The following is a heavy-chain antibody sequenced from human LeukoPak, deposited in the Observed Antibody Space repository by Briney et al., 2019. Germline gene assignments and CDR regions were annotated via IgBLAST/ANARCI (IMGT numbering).Heavy chain of an antibody. CDR3: ARHLTDTYCSGGSCYMYYFEY. CDR2: IYYSGST. D-gene: IGHD2-15*01. J-gene: IGHJ4*02. CDR1: GGSVNSGNYY. V-gene: IGHV4-61*01. Sequence: PSETLSLTCSVSGGSVNSGNYYWSWIRQPPGKGLEWIGYIYYSGSTKYNPSLKSRVTISVDTSKNQFSLKLTSVTAADTAVYYCARHLTDTYCSGGSCYMYYFEYWGQGTLVTVSS.